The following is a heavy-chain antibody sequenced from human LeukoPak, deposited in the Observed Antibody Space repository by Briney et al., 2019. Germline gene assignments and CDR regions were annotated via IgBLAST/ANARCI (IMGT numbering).Heavy chain of an antibody. Sequence: GGSLRLSCAASGFTFSSYGMHWVRQAPGKGLEWVAVISYDGSNKFYADSVKGRFTISRDNAKNSVYLQMSSLRAEDTAVYYCARAMDVWGQGTTVTVSS. CDR1: GFTFSSYG. CDR3: ARAMDV. CDR2: ISYDGSNK. V-gene: IGHV3-30*03. J-gene: IGHJ6*02.